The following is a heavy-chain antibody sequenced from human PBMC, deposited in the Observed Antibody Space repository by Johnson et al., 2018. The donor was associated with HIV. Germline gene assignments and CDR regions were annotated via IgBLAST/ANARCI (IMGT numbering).Heavy chain of an antibody. CDR1: GFTFSSYA. CDR2: ISYDGSNK. V-gene: IGHV3-30-3*02. D-gene: IGHD2-2*01. Sequence: QVQLVESGGGVVQPGRSLRLSCAASGFTFSSYAMHWVRQAPGKGLEWVAVISYDGSNKYYADSVKGRFTISRDNSKNTLYLQMNSLRAEDTAGYYCAKDQASSLNAFDIWGQGTMGTVSS. CDR3: AKDQASSLNAFDI. J-gene: IGHJ3*02.